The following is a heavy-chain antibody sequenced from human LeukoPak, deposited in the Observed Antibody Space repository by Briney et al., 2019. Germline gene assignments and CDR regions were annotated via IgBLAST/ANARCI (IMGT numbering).Heavy chain of an antibody. V-gene: IGHV3-48*01. CDR1: GFTFSSYT. J-gene: IGHJ4*02. CDR3: ASLSSSWAGYFDY. CDR2: ISSGNSNI. D-gene: IGHD6-13*01. Sequence: QPGGSLRLSCAASGFTFSSYTMDWVRQAPGKGLEWVSYISSGNSNIYYADSVKGRFTISRDNAKNSLYLQMNSLRAEDTALYYCASLSSSWAGYFDYWGQGTLVTVSS.